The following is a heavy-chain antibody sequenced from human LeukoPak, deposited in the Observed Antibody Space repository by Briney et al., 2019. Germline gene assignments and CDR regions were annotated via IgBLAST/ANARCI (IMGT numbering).Heavy chain of an antibody. J-gene: IGHJ4*02. CDR3: ARDTPDYAPAGY. V-gene: IGHV3-30-3*01. D-gene: IGHD4-17*01. CDR1: GFTFSSYA. CDR2: ISYDGSNK. Sequence: PGGSLRLSCAASGFTFSSYAMHWVRQAPGKGLEWVAVISYDGSNKYYADSVKGRFTISRDNSKNTLYLQMNSLRAEDTAVYYCARDTPDYAPAGYWGQGTLVTVSS.